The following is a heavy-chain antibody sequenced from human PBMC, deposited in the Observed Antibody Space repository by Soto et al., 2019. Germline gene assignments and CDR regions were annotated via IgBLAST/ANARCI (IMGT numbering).Heavy chain of an antibody. D-gene: IGHD1-26*01. Sequence: QVQLVQSGAEVKKPGASVKVSCKASGYTFTSYGISWVRQAPGQGLEWMGWISAYNGNTKYAQKFQGRVTMTTDTSTSTAYMELRRLRSEDTAVYYCARELGGSYYAPVDYWGQGTLVTVSS. CDR3: ARELGGSYYAPVDY. V-gene: IGHV1-18*01. CDR2: ISAYNGNT. J-gene: IGHJ4*02. CDR1: GYTFTSYG.